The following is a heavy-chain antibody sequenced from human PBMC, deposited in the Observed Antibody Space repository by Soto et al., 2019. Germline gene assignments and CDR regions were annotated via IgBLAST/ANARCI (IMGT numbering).Heavy chain of an antibody. CDR3: ARFVRSCSATTCSTRADV. D-gene: IGHD2-2*01. V-gene: IGHV4-61*01. J-gene: IGHJ6*02. CDR1: GGFVNSDTHS. Sequence: SETMSLTCTVSGGFVNSDTHSWSWIRQTPGKRLEWIGFIYSGGSTKNPSLRSRVTMSVDTSKNQFSLKLRSVIVADTAVYHCARFVRSCSATTCSTRADVWGQGITVTVSS. CDR2: IYSGGST.